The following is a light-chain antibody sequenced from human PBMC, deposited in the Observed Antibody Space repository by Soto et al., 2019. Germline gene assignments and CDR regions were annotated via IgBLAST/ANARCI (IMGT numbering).Light chain of an antibody. CDR2: AAS. Sequence: AVQVTQPPSSLSASVGDRVTITCRASQAIRNDLGWYQQQPGRAPKLLIYAASTLQSGVPSRFRGSGSGTDFSLTINSLQPEDFATYYCLQDFNYPYTFGQGTKV. CDR1: QAIRND. J-gene: IGKJ2*01. V-gene: IGKV1-6*01. CDR3: LQDFNYPYT.